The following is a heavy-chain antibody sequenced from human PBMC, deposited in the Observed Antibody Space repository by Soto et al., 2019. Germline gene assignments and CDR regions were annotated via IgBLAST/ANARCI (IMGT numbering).Heavy chain of an antibody. CDR3: ARKTEYCSGGSCYFYYFDY. D-gene: IGHD2-15*01. Sequence: SQTLSLTCAISGDSVSSNSAAWNWIRQSPSRGLEWLGRTYYRSKWYNDYAVSVKSRITINPDTSKNQFSLQPNSVTPEDTAVYYCARKTEYCSGGSCYFYYFDYWGQGTLVTVSS. V-gene: IGHV6-1*01. CDR1: GDSVSSNSAA. CDR2: TYYRSKWYN. J-gene: IGHJ4*02.